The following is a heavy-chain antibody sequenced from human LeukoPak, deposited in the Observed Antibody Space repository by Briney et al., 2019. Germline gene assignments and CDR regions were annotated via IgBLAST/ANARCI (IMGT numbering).Heavy chain of an antibody. V-gene: IGHV3-15*01. D-gene: IGHD6-19*01. CDR3: AREISPYSSGWYRDY. Sequence: PGGSLRLSCATSGFTFSNAWMSWVRQAPGKGLEWVDRIKSNTDGGTTDYAAPVKGRFTISRDDSKNTLYLQMNSLRAEDTAVYYCAREISPYSSGWYRDYWGQGTLITVSS. CDR1: GFTFSNAW. CDR2: IKSNTDGGTT. J-gene: IGHJ4*02.